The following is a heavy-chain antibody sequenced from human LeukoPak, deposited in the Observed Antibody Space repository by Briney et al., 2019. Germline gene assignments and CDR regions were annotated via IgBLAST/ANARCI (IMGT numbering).Heavy chain of an antibody. D-gene: IGHD1-1*01. CDR2: ISYDGSNK. J-gene: IGHJ6*02. V-gene: IGHV3-30-3*01. CDR1: GFTFSSYA. Sequence: GGSLRLSCAASGFTFSSYAMHWVRQAPGRGLEWVAVISYDGSNKYYADSVKGRFTISRDNSKNTLYLQMNSLRAEDTAVYYCARDRRLNWNYDYYYGMDVWGQGTTVTVSS. CDR3: ARDRRLNWNYDYYYGMDV.